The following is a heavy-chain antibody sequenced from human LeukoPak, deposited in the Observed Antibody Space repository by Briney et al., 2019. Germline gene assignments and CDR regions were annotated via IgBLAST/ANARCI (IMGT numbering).Heavy chain of an antibody. Sequence: GGSLRLSCAASGFTFSSYSMNWVRQAPGKGLEWVSSISSSSSYIYYADSVKGRFTISRDNAKNSLYLQMNSLRAEDTAVYYCARVEQQLSYMDVWGKGTTVTVSS. CDR1: GFTFSSYS. D-gene: IGHD6-13*01. J-gene: IGHJ6*03. CDR2: ISSSSSYI. CDR3: ARVEQQLSYMDV. V-gene: IGHV3-21*04.